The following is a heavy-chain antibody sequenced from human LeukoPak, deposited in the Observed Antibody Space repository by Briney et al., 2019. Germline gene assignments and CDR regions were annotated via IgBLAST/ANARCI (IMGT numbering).Heavy chain of an antibody. CDR3: ARARATLGPIDY. Sequence: ASVEVSCKASGYTLTSYFMHWVRQVTGQGLEWMGIINPSGGSTSYAQKFQGRVTITRDTSTSTVYMQLGSLRSDDTAVYFCARARATLGPIDYWGQGTLVTVSS. CDR2: INPSGGST. J-gene: IGHJ4*02. D-gene: IGHD5-24*01. CDR1: GYTLTSYF. V-gene: IGHV1-46*01.